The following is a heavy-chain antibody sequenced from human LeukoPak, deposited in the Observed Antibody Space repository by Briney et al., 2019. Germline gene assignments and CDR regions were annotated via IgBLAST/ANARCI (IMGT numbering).Heavy chain of an antibody. Sequence: ASVKVSCKASGYTFTGYYMHWVGQAPGQGRDGMGWINPNSGGTNYAQKFQGRVTMARDTSISTAYMELSRLRSDDTAVYYCARSGLHPLMYSSSQADAFDIWGQGTMVTVSS. D-gene: IGHD6-13*01. V-gene: IGHV1-2*02. CDR2: INPNSGGT. CDR1: GYTFTGYY. J-gene: IGHJ3*02. CDR3: ARSGLHPLMYSSSQADAFDI.